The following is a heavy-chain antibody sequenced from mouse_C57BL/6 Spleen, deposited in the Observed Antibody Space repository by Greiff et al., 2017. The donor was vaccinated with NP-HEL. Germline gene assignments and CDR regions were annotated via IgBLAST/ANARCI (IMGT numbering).Heavy chain of an antibody. CDR3: TSSSTSEVDDYAMDY. CDR1: GYTFTSYW. D-gene: IGHD2-10*02. J-gene: IGHJ4*01. V-gene: IGHV1-5*01. CDR2: IYPGNSST. Sequence: EVKLMESGTVLARPGASVKMSCKTSGYTFTSYWMHWVKQRPGQGLEWIGAIYPGNSSTSYNQKFKGKAKLTAVKSASTAYMQLSSLTMKDSAAYDCTSSSTSEVDDYAMDYWGQGTSVTVAS.